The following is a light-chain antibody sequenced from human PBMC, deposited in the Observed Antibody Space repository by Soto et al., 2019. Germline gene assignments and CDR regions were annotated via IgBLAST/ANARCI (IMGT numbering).Light chain of an antibody. CDR2: ENN. V-gene: IGLV1-51*02. CDR1: SSNIENNY. Sequence: QSVLTQPPSVSAAPGEKVTISCSGSSSNIENNYVSWYQQLPGTAPKVLIYENNKRPSGIPDRFSGSESGTSATLGITGLQTGDEADYYCGTWDSSLSAWVFGGGTKLTVL. J-gene: IGLJ3*02. CDR3: GTWDSSLSAWV.